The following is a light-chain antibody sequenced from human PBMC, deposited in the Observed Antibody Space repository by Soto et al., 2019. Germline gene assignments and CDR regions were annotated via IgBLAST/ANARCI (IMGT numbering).Light chain of an antibody. J-gene: IGKJ3*01. V-gene: IGKV3-20*01. CDR2: GAS. Sequence: EIVLTQSPGTLSLSPGERATLSCMASQSINSRYLAWYQQKPGQAPRQLIYGASSRATGIPDRFSGSGSGTDFTLTISRREPEDFAVYYGQQFGSAPGFTFGPGTKVDIK. CDR1: QSINSRY. CDR3: QQFGSAPGFT.